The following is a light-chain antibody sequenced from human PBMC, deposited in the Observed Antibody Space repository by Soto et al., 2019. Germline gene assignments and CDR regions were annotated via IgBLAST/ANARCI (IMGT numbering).Light chain of an antibody. CDR3: SSYTRSSTLVV. Sequence: QSALTQPASVSGSPGQSITISCTGTSSDVGDYNYVSWYQQDPGKAPKLMIYDVSNRPSGVSNRFAGSKSGNTASLTSSGLQAEDEADYYCSSYTRSSTLVVFGGGTKLTVL. CDR1: SSDVGDYNY. J-gene: IGLJ2*01. V-gene: IGLV2-14*01. CDR2: DVS.